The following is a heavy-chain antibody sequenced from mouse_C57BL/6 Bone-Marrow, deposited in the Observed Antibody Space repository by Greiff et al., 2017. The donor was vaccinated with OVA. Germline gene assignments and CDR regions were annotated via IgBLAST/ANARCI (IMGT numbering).Heavy chain of an antibody. Sequence: EVKLVESGGGLVKPGGSLKLSCAASGFTFSDYGMHWVRQAPEKGLEWVAYISSGSSTIYYADTVKGRFTISRDNAKNTLCLQMTSLRSEDTAMYYCARPYYYGSSQAWFAYWGQGTLVTVSA. CDR3: ARPYYYGSSQAWFAY. CDR1: GFTFSDYG. D-gene: IGHD1-1*01. CDR2: ISSGSSTI. J-gene: IGHJ3*01. V-gene: IGHV5-17*01.